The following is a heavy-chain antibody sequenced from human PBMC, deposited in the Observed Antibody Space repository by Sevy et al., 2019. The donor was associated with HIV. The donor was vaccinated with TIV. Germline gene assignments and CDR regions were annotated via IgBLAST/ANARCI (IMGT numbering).Heavy chain of an antibody. Sequence: GGSLRLSCAASGFSFSTYWMHWVRQAPGKGLEWVANIKQDESEKFYVASAKGRFTISRANAKNSVYLEMNSLRPEDTAIYYCAKGNSGSFDYWGQGTLVTVSS. CDR2: IKQDESEK. D-gene: IGHD3-22*01. CDR1: GFSFSTYW. V-gene: IGHV3-7*01. CDR3: AKGNSGSFDY. J-gene: IGHJ4*02.